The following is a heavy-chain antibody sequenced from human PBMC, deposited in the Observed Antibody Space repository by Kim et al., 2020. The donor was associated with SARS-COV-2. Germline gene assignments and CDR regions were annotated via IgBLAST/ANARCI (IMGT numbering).Heavy chain of an antibody. CDR2: ISSSSSYI. CDR1: GFTFSSYS. Sequence: GGSLRLSCAASGFTFSSYSMNWVRQAPGKGLEWVSSISSSSSYIYYADSVKGRFTISRDNAKNSLYLQMNSLRAEDTAVYYCAGTDPITIFSRRSKDYWGQGTLVTVSS. CDR3: AGTDPITIFSRRSKDY. D-gene: IGHD3-3*01. J-gene: IGHJ4*02. V-gene: IGHV3-21*01.